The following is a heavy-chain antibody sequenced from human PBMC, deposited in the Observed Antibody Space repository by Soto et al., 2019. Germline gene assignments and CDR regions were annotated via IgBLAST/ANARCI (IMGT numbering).Heavy chain of an antibody. CDR3: ARHSSSWPIFDY. Sequence: QVQLQQSRPGLVKPSETLSLTCTVSGGSIGNSYWSWIRQSPGKGLEWIGDIYYSGSPNYNPSLKSPVATSVDTSKNQLSLKLSSVTAAATAVYYCARHSSSWPIFDYWGQGTLVIVSS. CDR1: GGSIGNSY. D-gene: IGHD6-13*01. V-gene: IGHV4-59*08. CDR2: IYYSGSP. J-gene: IGHJ4*02.